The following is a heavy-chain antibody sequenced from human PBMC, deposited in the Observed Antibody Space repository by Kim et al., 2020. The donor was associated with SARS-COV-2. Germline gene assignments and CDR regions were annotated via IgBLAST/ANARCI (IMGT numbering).Heavy chain of an antibody. J-gene: IGHJ4*02. D-gene: IGHD5-18*01. CDR3: VKDRRAYSYGAGDY. V-gene: IGHV3-64D*09. Sequence: ADSVKGRFIISRDNSKNTLYLPMSSLRADDTAVYYCVKDRRAYSYGAGDYWGQGTLVTVSS.